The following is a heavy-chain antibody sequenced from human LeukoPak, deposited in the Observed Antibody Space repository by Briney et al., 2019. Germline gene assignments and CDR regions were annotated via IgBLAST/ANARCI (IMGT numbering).Heavy chain of an antibody. CDR3: ARDFYRIVVVPHYFDY. D-gene: IGHD3-22*01. Sequence: GGSLRLSCAASGFTFSSYGMSWVRQAPGKGLEWVSAISGSGGSTYYADSVKGRFTISRDNAKNSLYLQMNSLRAEDTAVYYCARDFYRIVVVPHYFDYWGQGTLVTVSS. V-gene: IGHV3-23*01. J-gene: IGHJ4*02. CDR2: ISGSGGST. CDR1: GFTFSSYG.